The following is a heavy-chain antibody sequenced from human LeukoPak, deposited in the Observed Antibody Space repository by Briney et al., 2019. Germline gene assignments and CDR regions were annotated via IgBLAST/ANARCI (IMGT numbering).Heavy chain of an antibody. D-gene: IGHD3-3*01. V-gene: IGHV1-46*01. CDR2: IIPSRGST. J-gene: IGHJ4*02. CDR1: GYTFSSYY. CDR3: ARGNYDFWSGYEYYFDY. Sequence: ASVKVSCKASGYTFSSYYMNWVRQAPGQGLEWMGIIIPSRGSTSYAQKFQGRVTMTRDTSTNTVYMELSSLRSEDTAVYYCARGNYDFWSGYEYYFDYWGQGTLVTVSS.